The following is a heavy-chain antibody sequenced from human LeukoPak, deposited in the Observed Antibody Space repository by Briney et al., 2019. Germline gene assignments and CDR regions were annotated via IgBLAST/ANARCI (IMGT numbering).Heavy chain of an antibody. V-gene: IGHV3-23*01. CDR2: ISGSGGST. J-gene: IGHJ5*02. Sequence: GGSLRLSCAASGFTFSSYAMSWVRQAPGKGLEWVSAISGSGGSTYYADSVKGRFTISRDNSKNTLYLQMNSLRAEDTAVYYCAKPHPTSVLLWFGEFTPNWFDPWGQGTLVTVSS. D-gene: IGHD3-10*01. CDR3: AKPHPTSVLLWFGEFTPNWFDP. CDR1: GFTFSSYA.